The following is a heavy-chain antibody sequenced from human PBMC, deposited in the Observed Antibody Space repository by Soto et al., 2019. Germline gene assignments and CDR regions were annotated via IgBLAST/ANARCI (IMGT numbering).Heavy chain of an antibody. Sequence: SETLSLTCAVYGGSFSGYYWSWIRQPPGKGLEWIGEINHSGCTNYNPSLKSRVTISVDTSKTQFALKLSSVTAADTAVDYCARGLNYYGSRSDLWGQGTLVTVSS. V-gene: IGHV4-34*01. J-gene: IGHJ4*02. D-gene: IGHD3-10*01. CDR3: ARGLNYYGSRSDL. CDR2: INHSGCT. CDR1: GGSFSGYY.